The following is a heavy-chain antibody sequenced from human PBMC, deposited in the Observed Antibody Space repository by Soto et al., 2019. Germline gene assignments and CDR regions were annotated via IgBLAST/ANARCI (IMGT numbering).Heavy chain of an antibody. CDR1: GGSISSYY. V-gene: IGHV4-59*01. CDR2: IYYGGST. D-gene: IGHD6-13*01. J-gene: IGHJ5*02. Sequence: SETLSLTCTVSGGSISSYYWSWIRQPPGKGLEWIGYIYYGGSTNYNPSLKSRVTISVDTSKNQFSLKLSSVTAADTAVYYCARGIAAAGNWFDPWGQGTLVTVSS. CDR3: ARGIAAAGNWFDP.